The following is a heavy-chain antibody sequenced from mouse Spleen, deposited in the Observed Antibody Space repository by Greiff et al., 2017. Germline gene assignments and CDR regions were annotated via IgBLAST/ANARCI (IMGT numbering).Heavy chain of an antibody. V-gene: IGHV1-52*01. J-gene: IGHJ3*01. D-gene: IGHD2-2*01. CDR1: GYTFTSYW. Sequence: QVQLQQPGAELVRPGSSVKLSCKASGYTFTSYWMHWVKQRPIQGLEWIGNIDPSDSETHYNQKFKDKATLTVDKSSSTAYMQLSSLTSEDSAVYYCARRESTMVTTGFAYWGQGTLVTVSA. CDR2: IDPSDSET. CDR3: ARRESTMVTTGFAY.